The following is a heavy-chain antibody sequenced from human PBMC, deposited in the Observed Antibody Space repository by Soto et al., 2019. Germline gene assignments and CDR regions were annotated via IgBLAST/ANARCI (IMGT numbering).Heavy chain of an antibody. CDR2: ISGSGGST. CDR1: GFTFSSYA. CDR3: AKDGIAVAGYYFDY. Sequence: GALRLSCAASGFTFSSYAMSWVRQAPGKGLEWVPAISGSGGSTYYADSVKGRFTISRDNSKNTLYLQMNSLRAEDTAVYYCAKDGIAVAGYYFDYWGQGTLVTVSS. V-gene: IGHV3-23*01. J-gene: IGHJ4*02. D-gene: IGHD6-19*01.